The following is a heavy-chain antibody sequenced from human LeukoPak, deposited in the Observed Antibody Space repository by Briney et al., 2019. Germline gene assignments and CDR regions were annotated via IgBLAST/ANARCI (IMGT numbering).Heavy chain of an antibody. Sequence: PGGSLRLSCEASGFTFDDYAMHWVRQAPGKGLEWVSCISWNSGSIGYADSVKGRFTISRDSAKNSLYLQMNSLRAEDTAIYYCARDREEKARIGGMDVWGQGTTVIVSS. CDR3: ARDREEKARIGGMDV. J-gene: IGHJ6*02. V-gene: IGHV3-9*01. CDR2: ISWNSGSI. CDR1: GFTFDDYA. D-gene: IGHD3-16*01.